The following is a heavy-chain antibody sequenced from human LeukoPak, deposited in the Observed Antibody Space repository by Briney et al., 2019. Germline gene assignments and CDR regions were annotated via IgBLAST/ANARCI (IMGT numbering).Heavy chain of an antibody. CDR3: ARGIGLLWLGELLYPHFDY. D-gene: IGHD3-10*01. V-gene: IGHV4-30-2*01. CDR1: GGSISSGGYS. Sequence: SQTLSLTCAVSGGSISSGGYSWSWIRQPPGKGLEWIGYIYHSGSTYYNPSLKSRVTISVDRSKNQFSLKLSSVTAADTAVYYCARGIGLLWLGELLYPHFDYWGQGTLVTVSS. J-gene: IGHJ4*02. CDR2: IYHSGST.